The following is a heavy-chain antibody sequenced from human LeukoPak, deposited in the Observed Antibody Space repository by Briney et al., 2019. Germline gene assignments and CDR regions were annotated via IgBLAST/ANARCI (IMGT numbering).Heavy chain of an antibody. J-gene: IGHJ5*02. CDR2: IIPIFGTA. CDR1: GGTFSSYA. V-gene: IGHV1-69*06. D-gene: IGHD5-18*01. Sequence: ASVKVSCKASGGTFSSYAISWVRQAPGQGLEWMGGIIPIFGTANYAQKFQGRVTITADKSTSTAYMELSSLRSEDTAVYYCARERYLDTAKVLNWFDPWGQGTLVTVSS. CDR3: ARERYLDTAKVLNWFDP.